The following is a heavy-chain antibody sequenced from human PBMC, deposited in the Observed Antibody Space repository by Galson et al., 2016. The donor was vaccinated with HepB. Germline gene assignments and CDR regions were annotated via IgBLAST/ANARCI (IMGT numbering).Heavy chain of an antibody. V-gene: IGHV4-39*01. CDR2: IYHSGNT. Sequence: TLSLTCAVSTGSISTTSYSWAWIRQPPGKGLEWIGTIYHSGNTDYNSSLKSRITISVDTSKNQFFLNLRSVTAADTAVFYCARVLSAATILPEEDNRFDPWGQGILVTVSS. CDR1: TGSISTTSYS. J-gene: IGHJ5*02. CDR3: ARVLSAATILPEEDNRFDP. D-gene: IGHD6-25*01.